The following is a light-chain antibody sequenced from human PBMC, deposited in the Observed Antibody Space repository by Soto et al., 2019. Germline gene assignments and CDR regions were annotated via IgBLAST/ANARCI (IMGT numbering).Light chain of an antibody. V-gene: IGLV2-11*01. J-gene: IGLJ1*01. CDR3: CSYAGTFYV. CDR1: SSDFGGYNY. Sequence: QSVLTQPRSVSGSPGQSVTISCTGTSSDFGGYNYVSWYQHHPGKAPKLMIYDVSERPSGVPDRFSGSKSGNTASLTNSGLQAEDEADYYCCSYAGTFYVFGTGTKVTVL. CDR2: DVS.